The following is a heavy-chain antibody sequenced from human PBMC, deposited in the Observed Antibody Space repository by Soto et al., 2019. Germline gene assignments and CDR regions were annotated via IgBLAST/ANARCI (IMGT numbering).Heavy chain of an antibody. Sequence: PGGSLRLSCAASGFTVSTYSMTWVRQAPGKGLEWVSSITRSGYIYYADSVKGRFTISGDNAKNSLYPQMNSLRAEDTAVYYCARARSQQQLEGMDVWGQGTTVTVSS. CDR1: GFTVSTYS. D-gene: IGHD6-6*01. CDR3: ARARSQQQLEGMDV. CDR2: ITRSGYI. J-gene: IGHJ6*02. V-gene: IGHV3-21*01.